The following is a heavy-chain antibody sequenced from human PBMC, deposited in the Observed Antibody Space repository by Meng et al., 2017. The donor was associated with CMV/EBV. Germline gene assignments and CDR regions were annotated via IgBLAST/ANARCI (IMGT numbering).Heavy chain of an antibody. CDR3: ARGPPLSDMRYCSSTSCYRTYYYYYYGMDV. CDR2: INHSGST. CDR1: GWSFSGYY. D-gene: IGHD2-2*02. Sequence: SETLSLTCAVYGWSFSGYYWSWIRQPPGKGLEWIGEINHSGSTHYNPSLKSRVTISVDTSKNQFSLKLSSVTAADTAVYYCARGPPLSDMRYCSSTSCYRTYYYYYYGMDVWGQGTTVTVSS. J-gene: IGHJ6*02. V-gene: IGHV4-34*01.